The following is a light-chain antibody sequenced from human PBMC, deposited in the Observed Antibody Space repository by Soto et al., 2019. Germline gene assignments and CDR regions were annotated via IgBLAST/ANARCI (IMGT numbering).Light chain of an antibody. CDR1: QSVGNN. CDR3: QQFNNWPRT. CDR2: GAS. Sequence: EVVMTQTPATLSVSPGERATLSCRASQSVGNNLAWYQQKPGQAPRPLIYGASTRATGIPARFSGSGSGTEFTLTISSLQSEDFAIYYCQQFNNWPRTFGQGTKVDIK. V-gene: IGKV3-15*01. J-gene: IGKJ1*01.